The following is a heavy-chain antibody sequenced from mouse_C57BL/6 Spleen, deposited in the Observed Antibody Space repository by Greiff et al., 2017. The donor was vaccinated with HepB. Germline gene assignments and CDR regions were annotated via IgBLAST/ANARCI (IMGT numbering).Heavy chain of an antibody. V-gene: IGHV1-22*01. D-gene: IGHD2-1*01. CDR3: AREDFYHGTLDY. Sequence: VQLQQSGPELVKPGASVKISCKASGYTFTDYNMHWVKQSHGKSLEWIGYINPNNGGTSYNQKFKGKATLTVNKSSSTAYMELRSLTSEDSAVYYCAREDFYHGTLDYWGQGTTLTVSS. CDR1: GYTFTDYN. J-gene: IGHJ2*01. CDR2: INPNNGGT.